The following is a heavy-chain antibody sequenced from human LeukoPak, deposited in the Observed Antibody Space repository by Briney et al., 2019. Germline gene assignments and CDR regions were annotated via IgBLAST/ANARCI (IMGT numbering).Heavy chain of an antibody. D-gene: IGHD5-24*01. CDR3: ATDVDGYNFGY. V-gene: IGHV1-69*06. CDR1: GGTFSSYA. J-gene: IGHJ4*02. Sequence: GASVKVSCKASGGTFSSYAISWVRQAPGQGLEWMGGIIPIFGTANYAQKFQGRVTITADKSTSTAYMELSSLRSEDTAVYYCATDVDGYNFGYWGQGTLVTVSS. CDR2: IIPIFGTA.